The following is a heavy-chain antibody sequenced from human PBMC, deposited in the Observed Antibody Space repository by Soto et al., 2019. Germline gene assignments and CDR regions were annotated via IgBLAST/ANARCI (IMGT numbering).Heavy chain of an antibody. Sequence: QVQLVQSGAEVKKPGASVKVSCKASGYTFTSYDINWVRQATGQGLEWMGWMNPNSGNTGYAQKFQGRVTMTRNTSISTAYMELGSLRADDTAVYYCARGDWNAGDWFDPWGQGTLVTVSS. V-gene: IGHV1-8*01. CDR3: ARGDWNAGDWFDP. D-gene: IGHD1-1*01. CDR1: GYTFTSYD. CDR2: MNPNSGNT. J-gene: IGHJ5*02.